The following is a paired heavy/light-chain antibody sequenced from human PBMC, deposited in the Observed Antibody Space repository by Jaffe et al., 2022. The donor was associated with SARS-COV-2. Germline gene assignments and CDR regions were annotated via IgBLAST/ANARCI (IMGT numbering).Heavy chain of an antibody. CDR1: GFTFSNAW. J-gene: IGHJ6*02. D-gene: IGHD3-3*01. CDR2: IKSKTDGGTT. Sequence: EVQLVESGGGLVKPGGSLRLSCAASGFTFSNAWMSWVRQAPGKGLEWVGRIKSKTDGGTTDYAAPVKGRFTISRDDSKNTLYLQMNSLKTEDTAVYYCTTLTIFGVVTIGEYYYYGMDVWGQGTTVTVSS. V-gene: IGHV3-15*01. CDR3: TTLTIFGVVTIGEYYYYGMDV.
Light chain of an antibody. CDR2: AAS. CDR1: QSISSY. V-gene: IGKV1-39*01. CDR3: QQSYSTREFT. J-gene: IGKJ3*01. Sequence: DIQMTQSPSSLSASVGDRVTITCRASQSISSYLNWYQQKPGKAPKLLIYAASSLQSGVPSRFSGSGSGTDFTLTISSLQPEDFATYYCQQSYSTREFTFGPGTKVDIK.